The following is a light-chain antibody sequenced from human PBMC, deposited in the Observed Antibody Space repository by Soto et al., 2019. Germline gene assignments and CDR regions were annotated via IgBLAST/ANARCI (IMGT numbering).Light chain of an antibody. CDR3: QQYDSSLLT. J-gene: IGKJ3*01. CDR2: GAS. Sequence: EIVLTQSPGTLSLSPGERATLSCRASQSVSSTYLAWYQQKPGQAPRLLIYGASSRATGIPDRFSGSGSGTDFTHTISRLEPEDFAVYYCQQYDSSLLTFGPGTKVDIK. V-gene: IGKV3-20*01. CDR1: QSVSSTY.